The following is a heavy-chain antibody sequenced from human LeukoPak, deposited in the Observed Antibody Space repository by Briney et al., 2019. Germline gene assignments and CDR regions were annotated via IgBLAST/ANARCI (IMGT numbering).Heavy chain of an antibody. CDR2: INPSGGST. CDR1: GYTFTSYG. J-gene: IGHJ4*02. D-gene: IGHD3-10*01. CDR3: ARGQSGSGNYSPFDY. V-gene: IGHV1-46*01. Sequence: ASVKVSCKASGYTFTSYGISWVRQAPGQGLEWMGIINPSGGSTSYAQKFQGRVTMTRDTSTSTVYMELSSLTSEDTAVYYCARGQSGSGNYSPFDYWGQGTLVTVSS.